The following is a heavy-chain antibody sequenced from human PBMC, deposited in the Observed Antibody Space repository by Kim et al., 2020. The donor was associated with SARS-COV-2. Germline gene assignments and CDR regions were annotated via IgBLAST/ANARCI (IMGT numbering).Heavy chain of an antibody. CDR1: GFNFNNFA. Sequence: GGSLRLSCAASGFNFNNFAMHWVRQFPGRGLEWLVVISYDGTKDFYAESVKGRFTVSRDNSENTLLLQMDSLTTEDTAVYYCARDRGSGVDWGLDYWGQG. CDR3: ARDRGSGVDWGLDY. CDR2: ISYDGTKD. J-gene: IGHJ4*02. V-gene: IGHV3-30*04. D-gene: IGHD3-10*01.